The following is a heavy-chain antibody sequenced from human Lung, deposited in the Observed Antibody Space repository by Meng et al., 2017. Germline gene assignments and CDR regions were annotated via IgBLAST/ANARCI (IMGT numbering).Heavy chain of an antibody. V-gene: IGHV4-34*01. D-gene: IGHD3-10*01. CDR3: ARERHSTIIRGVIDF. J-gene: IGHJ4*02. CDR2: INHGGRT. CDR1: GGTISGYY. Sequence: QVHLQQSGAGLLRPSENLSLTCAVYGGTISGYYGGWIRQSPAKGLECIGKINHGGRTNYNPSLESRVTISVDTPKNQFSLRLTSMTVADTAVYYCARERHSTIIRGVIDFWGQGALVTVSS.